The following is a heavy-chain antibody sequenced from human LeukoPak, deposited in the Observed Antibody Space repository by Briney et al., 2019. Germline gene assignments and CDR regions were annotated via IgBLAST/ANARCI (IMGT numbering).Heavy chain of an antibody. CDR2: INPSGGRT. CDR1: GYTFTSYY. CDR3: ARTRITMVRGVVYYNWFDP. Sequence: ASVKVSCKASGYTFTSYYIYWMRQAHGHGLDWMGIINPSGGRTNYAHKFQGRVTMTRDMSTSTVYMELSSLRSEDTAVYYCARTRITMVRGVVYYNWFDPWGQGTLVTVSS. D-gene: IGHD3-10*01. J-gene: IGHJ5*02. V-gene: IGHV1-46*01.